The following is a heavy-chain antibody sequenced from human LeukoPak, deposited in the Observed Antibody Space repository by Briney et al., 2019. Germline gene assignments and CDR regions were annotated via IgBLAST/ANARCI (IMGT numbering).Heavy chain of an antibody. J-gene: IGHJ1*01. CDR1: GFTFSSHW. Sequence: GGSLRLSCAASGFTFSSHWMTWVRQAPGKGLEWAANIKQDGSERYYVDSLKGRFTISRDNAKNSLYLEMNSLRVEDTAVYYCARRGDSRGYYFDWSQGTLVTVSS. CDR2: IKQDGSER. CDR3: ARRGDSRGYYFD. D-gene: IGHD3-22*01. V-gene: IGHV3-7*03.